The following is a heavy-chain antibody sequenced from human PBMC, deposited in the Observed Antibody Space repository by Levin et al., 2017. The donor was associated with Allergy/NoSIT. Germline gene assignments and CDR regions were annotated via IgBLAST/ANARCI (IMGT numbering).Heavy chain of an antibody. CDR2: ISIYNGNT. D-gene: IGHD1-26*01. Sequence: GESLKISCKASGYTFTSYDFSWVRQAPGQGLEWVGWISIYNGNTNYAQKFQGRVTLTTDTSTSTAYMGLRSLRLDDTAVYFCARGSGSGGNGMDVWGQGTTVTVSS. CDR3: ARGSGSGGNGMDV. J-gene: IGHJ6*02. CDR1: GYTFTSYD. V-gene: IGHV1-18*01.